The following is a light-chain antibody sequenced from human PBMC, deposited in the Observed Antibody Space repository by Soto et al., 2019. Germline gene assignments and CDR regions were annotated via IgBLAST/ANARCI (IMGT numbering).Light chain of an antibody. V-gene: IGKV3-15*01. J-gene: IGKJ5*01. CDR2: GAS. CDR3: QLNSYSQT. Sequence: DIVLTQSPGTLSLSTGDGATLSCRASQSVTGTKLGWYQQRADQAPRLIIDGASTRAAGTPGLFGGSWARREFTLIIGLQQSDDSAVYYCQLNSYSQTFGQGTRLEIK. CDR1: QSVTGTK.